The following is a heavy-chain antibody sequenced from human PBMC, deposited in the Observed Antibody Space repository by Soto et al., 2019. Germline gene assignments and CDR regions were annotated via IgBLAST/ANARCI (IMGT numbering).Heavy chain of an antibody. D-gene: IGHD4-17*01. V-gene: IGHV4-34*01. CDR3: ARAPSALDYGDYGYYYYYMDV. CDR2: INHSGST. J-gene: IGHJ6*03. CDR1: GGSFSGYY. Sequence: SETLSLTCAVSGGSFSGYYWSWIRQPPGKGLEWIGEINHSGSTNYNPSLKSRVTISVDTSKNQFSLKLSSVTAADTAVYYCARAPSALDYGDYGYYYYYMDVWGKGTTVTVSS.